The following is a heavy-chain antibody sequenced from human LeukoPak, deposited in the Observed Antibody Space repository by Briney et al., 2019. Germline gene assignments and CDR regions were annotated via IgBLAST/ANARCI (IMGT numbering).Heavy chain of an antibody. CDR3: ATFLYASGDY. J-gene: IGHJ4*02. CDR2: FDPEDGET. D-gene: IGHD4-17*01. Sequence: ASVKVSCKVSGYTLTELSMHWVRQAPGKGREWMGGFDPEDGETIYAQKFQGTVTMTEDTSTDTAYMELSSLRSEDTAVYYCATFLYASGDYWGQGTLVTVSS. CDR1: GYTLTELS. V-gene: IGHV1-24*01.